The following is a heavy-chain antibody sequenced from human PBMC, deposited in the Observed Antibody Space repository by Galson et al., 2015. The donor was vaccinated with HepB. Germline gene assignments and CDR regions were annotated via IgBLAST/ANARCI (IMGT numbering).Heavy chain of an antibody. CDR2: INAGNGNT. Sequence: SVKVSCKASGYTFTSYAMHWVRQAPGQRLEWMGWINAGNGNTKYSQKFQGRVTITRDTSASTAYMELSSLRSEDTAVYYCARRSAEYYYYGMDVWGQGTTVTVSS. CDR1: GYTFTSYA. CDR3: ARRSAEYYYYGMDV. J-gene: IGHJ6*02. V-gene: IGHV1-3*01.